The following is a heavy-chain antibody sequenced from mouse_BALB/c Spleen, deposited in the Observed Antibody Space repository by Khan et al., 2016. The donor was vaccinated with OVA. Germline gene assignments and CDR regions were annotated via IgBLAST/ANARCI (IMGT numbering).Heavy chain of an antibody. V-gene: IGHV1S41*01. Sequence: DLVKPGASVNLSCKASGYTFTSYWINWIKQRPGQGLEWIGRIAPGSSNAYYNDMFKDKATLTVDKSSSTAYIQLSSLSSEDSAVFFCERENYYGRSCYAMDYWGQGTSVTVSS. CDR3: ERENYYGRSCYAMDY. D-gene: IGHD1-1*01. J-gene: IGHJ4*01. CDR1: GYTFTSYW. CDR2: IAPGSSNA.